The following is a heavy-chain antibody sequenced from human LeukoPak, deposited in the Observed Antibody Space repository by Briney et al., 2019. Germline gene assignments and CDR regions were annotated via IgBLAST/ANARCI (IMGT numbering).Heavy chain of an antibody. Sequence: GGSLRLSCAASGFTFSSYEMNWVRQAPGKGLEWVSAISGSGGSTYYADSVKGRFTISRDNSKNTLYLQMNSLRAEDTAVYYCAKDFVVVPGNVNYFDYWGQGTLVTVSS. CDR3: AKDFVVVPGNVNYFDY. CDR2: ISGSGGST. D-gene: IGHD2-21*02. J-gene: IGHJ4*02. V-gene: IGHV3-23*01. CDR1: GFTFSSYE.